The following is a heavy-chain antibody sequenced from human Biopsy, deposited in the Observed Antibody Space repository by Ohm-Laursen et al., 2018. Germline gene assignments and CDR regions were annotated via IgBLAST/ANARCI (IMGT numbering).Heavy chain of an antibody. CDR3: ATKLTGYFHH. J-gene: IGHJ1*01. D-gene: IGHD3-9*01. V-gene: IGHV1-69*06. CDR1: GGTFSNYG. Sequence: SSVKVSCNAPGGTFSNYGVNWVRQAPGQGLEWLGGNIPILGTGNYAQKFQDRVTVAADTSTSTATMELRSLRSDDTAVYYCATKLTGYFHHWGQGTLVIVSS. CDR2: NIPILGTG.